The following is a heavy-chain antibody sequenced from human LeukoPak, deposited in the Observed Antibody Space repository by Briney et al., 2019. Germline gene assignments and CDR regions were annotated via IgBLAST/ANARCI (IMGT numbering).Heavy chain of an antibody. Sequence: GGSLRLSCAASGFTFSSYSMNWVRQAPGKGLEWVSSISSSSSYIYYADSVKGRFTIFRDNAKNSLYLQMNSLRAEDTAVYYCARDQTYYYDSSGYYYGDGMDVWGQGTTVTVSS. V-gene: IGHV3-21*01. CDR2: ISSSSSYI. CDR1: GFTFSSYS. D-gene: IGHD3-22*01. J-gene: IGHJ6*02. CDR3: ARDQTYYYDSSGYYYGDGMDV.